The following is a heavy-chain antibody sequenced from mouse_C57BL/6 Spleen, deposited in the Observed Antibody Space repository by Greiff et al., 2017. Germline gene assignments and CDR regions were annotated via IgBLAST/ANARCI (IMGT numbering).Heavy chain of an antibody. Sequence: VQLQQSGPELVKPGASVKISCKASGYSFTGYYMNWVKQSPEKSLEWIGEINPSTGGTTYNQKFKAKATLTVDKSSSTAYMQLKSLTSEDSAVYYCARRCYYGSRGYWYFDVWGTGTTVTVSS. D-gene: IGHD1-1*01. CDR3: ARRCYYGSRGYWYFDV. J-gene: IGHJ1*03. V-gene: IGHV1-42*01. CDR2: INPSTGGT. CDR1: GYSFTGYY.